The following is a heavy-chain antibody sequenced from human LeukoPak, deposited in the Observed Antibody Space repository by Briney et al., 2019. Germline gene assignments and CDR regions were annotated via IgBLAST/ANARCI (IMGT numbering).Heavy chain of an antibody. J-gene: IGHJ4*02. V-gene: IGHV3-7*01. CDR3: ARDTAMVTDAFDY. Sequence: GGSLRLSCAGSGFTFSSYWMSWVRQAPGKGLEWVANIKEDGSEKYYVDSVKGRFTISRDNAKNSMYLQMNSLRAEDTAVYYCARDTAMVTDAFDYWGQGTLVTVSS. D-gene: IGHD5-18*01. CDR2: IKEDGSEK. CDR1: GFTFSSYW.